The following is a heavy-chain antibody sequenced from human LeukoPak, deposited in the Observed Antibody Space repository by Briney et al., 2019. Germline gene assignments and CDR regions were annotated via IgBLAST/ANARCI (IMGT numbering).Heavy chain of an antibody. J-gene: IGHJ6*04. D-gene: IGHD6-13*01. CDR2: INHSGST. CDR1: GGSFSGYY. CDR3: ARGLGRQQLKTSYYYYGMDV. Sequence: SETLSLTCAVYGGSFSGYYWSWTRQPPGKGLEWIGEINHSGSTNYNPSLKSRVTISVDTSKNQFSLKLSSVTAADTAVYYCARGLGRQQLKTSYYYYGMDVWGKGTTVTVSS. V-gene: IGHV4-34*01.